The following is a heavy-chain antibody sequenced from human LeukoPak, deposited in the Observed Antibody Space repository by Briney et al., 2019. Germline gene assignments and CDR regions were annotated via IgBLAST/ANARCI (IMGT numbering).Heavy chain of an antibody. CDR3: ARADITIFGVVIGGSYYFDY. V-gene: IGHV1-18*01. CDR2: ISAYNGNT. Sequence: ASVKVPCKASGYTFTSYGISWVRQAPGQGLEWMGWISAYNGNTNYAQKLQGRVTMTTDTSTSTAYMELRSLRSEDTAVYYCARADITIFGVVIGGSYYFDYWGQGTLVTVSS. D-gene: IGHD3-3*01. J-gene: IGHJ4*02. CDR1: GYTFTSYG.